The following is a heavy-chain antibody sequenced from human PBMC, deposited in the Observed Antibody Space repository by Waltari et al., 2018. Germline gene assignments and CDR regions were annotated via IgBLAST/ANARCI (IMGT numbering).Heavy chain of an antibody. V-gene: IGHV3-30*18. CDR1: GFAFSTYG. J-gene: IGHJ4*02. Sequence: QVHLVESGGGVAQPGRSLRLSCAASGFAFSTYGMPWIRQSPGKGLGWVAVISDDGGDKYYRDSVKGRFTISRDNSKNTLYLQMNSLKIDDTAIYYCAKDVSFFYGSGRFDHWGQGTLVTVS. CDR2: ISDDGGDK. CDR3: AKDVSFFYGSGRFDH. D-gene: IGHD3-10*01.